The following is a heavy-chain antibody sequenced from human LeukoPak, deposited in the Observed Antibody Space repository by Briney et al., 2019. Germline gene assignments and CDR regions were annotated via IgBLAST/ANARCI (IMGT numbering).Heavy chain of an antibody. CDR3: ARVLAGEAGGAFDI. D-gene: IGHD6-19*01. Sequence: SETLSLTCAVYGGSFSGYYWSWIRQPPGKGLEWIGEINHSGSTNYNPSLKSRGTISVDTSKNQFSLKLSSVTAADTAVYYCARVLAGEAGGAFDIWGQGTMVTVSS. V-gene: IGHV4-34*01. CDR1: GGSFSGYY. J-gene: IGHJ3*02. CDR2: INHSGST.